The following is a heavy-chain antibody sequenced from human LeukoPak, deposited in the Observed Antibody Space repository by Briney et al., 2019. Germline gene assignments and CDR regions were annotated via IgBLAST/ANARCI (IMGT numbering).Heavy chain of an antibody. CDR1: GYTFTSYG. D-gene: IGHD3-22*01. V-gene: IGHV1-18*01. CDR2: ISAYNGNT. CDR3: ARHFDYYDSSGYSYDY. J-gene: IGHJ4*02. Sequence: ASVKVSCKASGYTFTSYGISWVRQAPGQGLEWMGWISAYNGNTNYAQKLQGRVTMTTDTSTSTAYMELRSLRSDDTAVYYCARHFDYYDSSGYSYDYWGQGTLVTVSS.